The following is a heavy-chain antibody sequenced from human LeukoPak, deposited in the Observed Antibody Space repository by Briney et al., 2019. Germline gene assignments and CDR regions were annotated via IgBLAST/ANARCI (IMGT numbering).Heavy chain of an antibody. CDR3: AKDAPYYYDSSGYDDY. Sequence: GGSLRLSCAASGFTFSSYAMSWVRQAPGKGLEWVSAISGSGGSTYYADSVKGRFTNSRDNSKNTLYLQMNSLRAEDTAVYYCAKDAPYYYDSSGYDDYWGQGTLVTVSS. CDR2: ISGSGGST. D-gene: IGHD3-22*01. CDR1: GFTFSSYA. V-gene: IGHV3-23*01. J-gene: IGHJ4*02.